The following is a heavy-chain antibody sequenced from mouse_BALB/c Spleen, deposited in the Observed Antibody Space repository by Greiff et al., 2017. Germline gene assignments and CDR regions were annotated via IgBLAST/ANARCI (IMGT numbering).Heavy chain of an antibody. J-gene: IGHJ1*01. D-gene: IGHD1-1*01. CDR1: GFNIKDTY. CDR3: ARSYYYGSSRYFDV. CDR2: IDPANGNT. Sequence: EVQLQQSGAELVKPGASVKLSCTASGFNIKDTYMPWVKQRPEQGLEWIGRIDPANGNTKYDPKFQGKATITADTSSNTAYLQLSSLTSEDTAVYYCARSYYYGSSRYFDVWGAGTTVTVSS. V-gene: IGHV14-3*02.